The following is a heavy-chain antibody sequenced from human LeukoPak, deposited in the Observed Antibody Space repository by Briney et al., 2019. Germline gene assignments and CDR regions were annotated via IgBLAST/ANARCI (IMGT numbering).Heavy chain of an antibody. J-gene: IGHJ3*02. CDR3: ARHLSGDILTGYDHDAFDI. D-gene: IGHD3-9*01. V-gene: IGHV4-4*02. CDR1: GGSISSSNW. CDR2: IYHSGST. Sequence: PSETLSLTCAVSGGSISSSNWWSWVRQPPGKGLEWIGEIYHSGSTNYNPSLKSRVTISIDTSKNQFSLKLSSVTAADTAVYYCARHLSGDILTGYDHDAFDIWGQGTMVTVSS.